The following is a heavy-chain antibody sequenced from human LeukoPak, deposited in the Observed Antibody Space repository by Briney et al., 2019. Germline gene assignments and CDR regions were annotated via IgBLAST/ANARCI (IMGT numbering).Heavy chain of an antibody. CDR3: ARRAGAYSHPYDH. D-gene: IGHD4/OR15-4a*01. CDR2: ISRSGSTK. CDR1: GFTFSDYN. V-gene: IGHV3-11*01. J-gene: IGHJ4*02. Sequence: GGSLRLSCAASGFTFSDYNMRWIRQAPGKGLEWVSSISRSGSTKYYADSVKGRFTISRDNAKNTLYLQMNSLRAEDTAVYYCARRAGAYSHPYDHWGQGTLVTVSS.